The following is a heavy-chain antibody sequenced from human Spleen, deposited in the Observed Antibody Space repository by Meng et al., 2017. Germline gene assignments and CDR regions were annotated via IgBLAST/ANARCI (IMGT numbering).Heavy chain of an antibody. Sequence: QLQLQESGPGLVKPSETLSLTCTVSGGSISSSNYYWGWIRQPPGKGLEWIGSIYYSGSTYYNPSLKSRVTISVDTSKNQFSLRLSSVTAADTAVYYCARHPQFGTTMIEYWGQGTLVTVSS. D-gene: IGHD1-7*01. CDR3: ARHPQFGTTMIEY. CDR1: GGSISSSNYY. CDR2: IYYSGST. V-gene: IGHV4-39*01. J-gene: IGHJ4*02.